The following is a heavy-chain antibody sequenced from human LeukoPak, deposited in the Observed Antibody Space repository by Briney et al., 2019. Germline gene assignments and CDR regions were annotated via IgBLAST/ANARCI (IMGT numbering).Heavy chain of an antibody. CDR3: AKDQVAVAAPPHFDL. J-gene: IGHJ2*01. D-gene: IGHD6-19*01. CDR1: GFTFSSYA. V-gene: IGHV3-23*01. CDR2: ISGSGGST. Sequence: GASLRLSCAASGFTFSSYAMSWVRQAPGKGLEWVSAISGSGGSTYYADSVKGRFTISRDNSKNTLYLQMNSLRAEDTAVYYCAKDQVAVAAPPHFDLWGRGTLVTVSS.